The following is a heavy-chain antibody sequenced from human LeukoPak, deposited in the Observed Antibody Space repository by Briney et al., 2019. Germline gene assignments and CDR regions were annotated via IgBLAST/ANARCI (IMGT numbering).Heavy chain of an antibody. V-gene: IGHV3-30*03. CDR1: GFTFNTYA. CDR3: ARSLGSGWIHLVEY. J-gene: IGHJ4*02. D-gene: IGHD6-25*01. Sequence: QPGGSLRLSCAASGFTFNTYALHWVRQAPGKGLEWVAVVSYDGGAKYYADSVKGRFTISRDNSKNTVDLQMYGLRAEDSAVYYCARSLGSGWIHLVEYWGQGTLVTVS. CDR2: VSYDGGAK.